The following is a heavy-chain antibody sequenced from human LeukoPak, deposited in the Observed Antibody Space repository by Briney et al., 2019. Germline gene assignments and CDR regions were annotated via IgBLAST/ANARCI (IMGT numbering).Heavy chain of an antibody. J-gene: IGHJ4*02. D-gene: IGHD6-19*01. CDR2: INPNRGGT. CDR1: GHTFTVYS. Sequence: GASLNVSFKASGHTFTVYSMRSVRQAPGQRGEWMGCINPNRGGTNYAQKFEGRVPMTRPTSISTAYRELSRLRSDDKAVYHCPRVGSQWLVQRRIDYWGEGTLVTVSS. V-gene: IGHV1-2*02. CDR3: PRVGSQWLVQRRIDY.